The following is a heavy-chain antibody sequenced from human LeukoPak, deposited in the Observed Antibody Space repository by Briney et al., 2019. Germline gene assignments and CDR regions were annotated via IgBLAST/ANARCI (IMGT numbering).Heavy chain of an antibody. Sequence: GGSLRLSCAASGFTFSSYSMNWVRQAPGKGLEWVSSISSSSSYIYYADSVKGRFTISRDNAKNSLYLQMNSLRAEDTAVYYCARDSRVYNWFDPWGQGTLVTVSS. CDR3: ARDSRVYNWFDP. D-gene: IGHD2-2*01. CDR1: GFTFSSYS. V-gene: IGHV3-21*04. CDR2: ISSSSSYI. J-gene: IGHJ5*02.